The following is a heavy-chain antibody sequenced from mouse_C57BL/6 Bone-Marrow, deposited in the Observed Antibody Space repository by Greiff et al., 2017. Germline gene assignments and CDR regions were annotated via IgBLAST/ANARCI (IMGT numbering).Heavy chain of an antibody. CDR2: IDPSDSYT. CDR1: GYTFTSYW. J-gene: IGHJ2*01. D-gene: IGHD1-1*01. V-gene: IGHV1-69*01. Sequence: QVQLQQPGAELVMPGASVKLSCKASGYTFTSYWMHWVKQRPGQGLEWIGEIDPSDSYTNYNQKFKGKFTLTVDNSSSTAYLQLSRLTSEDSAVYYCANEGITTVVAHFDYWGQGTTLTVSS. CDR3: ANEGITTVVAHFDY.